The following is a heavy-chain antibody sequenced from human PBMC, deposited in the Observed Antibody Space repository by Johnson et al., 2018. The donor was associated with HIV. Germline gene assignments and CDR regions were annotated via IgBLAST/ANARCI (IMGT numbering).Heavy chain of an antibody. CDR1: GFTFSTNA. J-gene: IGHJ3*02. Sequence: QMQLVESGGGVVQPGRSLGLSCAASGFTFSTNAMHWVRQAPGKGLEWVAVISHDGSKKYYADSVKGRFTISRDNSKNTLFLQMNSLRAEDTSLYYCARDELPLRVAAGAFDIWGQGTMVTVSS. CDR2: ISHDGSKK. D-gene: IGHD6-13*01. CDR3: ARDELPLRVAAGAFDI. V-gene: IGHV3-30*03.